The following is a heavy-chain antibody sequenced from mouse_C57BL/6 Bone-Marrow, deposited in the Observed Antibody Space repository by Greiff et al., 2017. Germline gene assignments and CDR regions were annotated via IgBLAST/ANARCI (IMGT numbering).Heavy chain of an antibody. CDR1: GYTFTDYE. CDR2: LDPETGGT. V-gene: IGHV1-15*01. CDR3: TPYYYGSSYTY. D-gene: IGHD1-1*01. Sequence: VQLQQSGAELVRPGASVTLSCKASGYTFTDYEMHWVKQTPVHGLEWIGALDPETGGTAYNQKFKGKAILTADKSSSTAYMELRSLTSEDSAVYYCTPYYYGSSYTYWGQGTLVTVSA. J-gene: IGHJ3*01.